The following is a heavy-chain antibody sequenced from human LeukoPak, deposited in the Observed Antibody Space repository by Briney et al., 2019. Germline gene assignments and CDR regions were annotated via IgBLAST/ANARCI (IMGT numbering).Heavy chain of an antibody. CDR1: GFTFSSYA. J-gene: IGHJ4*02. D-gene: IGHD6-19*01. CDR2: ISGSGGST. V-gene: IGHV3-23*01. CDR3: AKRNQRIAVAGDDY. Sequence: GGSLRLSCAASGFTFSSYAMSWVRQAPGKGLEWVSAISGSGGSTYYADSVKGRFTISRDNSKNTLYLQMNSLRAVDTAVYYCAKRNQRIAVAGDDYWGQGTLVTVSS.